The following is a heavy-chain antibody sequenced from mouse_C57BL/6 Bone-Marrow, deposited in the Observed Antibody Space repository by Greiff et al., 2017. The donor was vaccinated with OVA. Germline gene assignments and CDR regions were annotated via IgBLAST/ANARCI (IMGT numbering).Heavy chain of an antibody. CDR1: GFSLTSYA. Sequence: QVQLQQSGPGLVAPSQSLSITCTVSGFSLTSYAISWVRQPPGKGLEWLGVIWTGGGTNYNSALKSRLSISKDNSKSQVFLKMNSLQTDDTARYYCARANYYGSSWYFDVWGTGTTVTVSS. D-gene: IGHD1-1*01. V-gene: IGHV2-9-1*01. CDR2: IWTGGGT. CDR3: ARANYYGSSWYFDV. J-gene: IGHJ1*03.